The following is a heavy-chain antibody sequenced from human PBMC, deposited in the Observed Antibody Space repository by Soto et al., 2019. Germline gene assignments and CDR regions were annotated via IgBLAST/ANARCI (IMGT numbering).Heavy chain of an antibody. Sequence: QVQLVESGGGVVQPGGSLRLSCAASGFSFSTYTLHWVRQAPGKWLEWVAVISYDGNYEYYADSVKGRFTSSRDNSKKTLFLQTNSLGAEETAIYYCFRTSEAATWGYHFSNWGQGALVTVSS. CDR1: GFSFSTYT. CDR2: ISYDGNYE. D-gene: IGHD2-15*01. V-gene: IGHV3-30-3*01. J-gene: IGHJ4*02. CDR3: FRTSEAATWGYHFSN.